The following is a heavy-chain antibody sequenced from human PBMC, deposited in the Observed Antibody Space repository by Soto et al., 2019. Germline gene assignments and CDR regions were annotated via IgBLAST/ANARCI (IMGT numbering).Heavy chain of an antibody. CDR2: MNANVDAT. Sequence: QVQLVQSGAEVKKPGASVKVSCKASGFTFSTNDINWVRQAPGQGLQWMGWMNANVDATDSPQEFKGRVTMTWNASISTAYMELSNLKSDDTAVYYCARDPTNDYGDDTFDYWGQGTKVIVSS. J-gene: IGHJ4*02. D-gene: IGHD4-17*01. CDR3: ARDPTNDYGDDTFDY. CDR1: GFTFSTND. V-gene: IGHV1-8*01.